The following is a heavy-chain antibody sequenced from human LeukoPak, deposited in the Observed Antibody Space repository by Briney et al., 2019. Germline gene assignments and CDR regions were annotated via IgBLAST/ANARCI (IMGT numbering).Heavy chain of an antibody. CDR1: GFTFSNYW. V-gene: IGHV3-15*01. CDR3: TTDLNSSGWYVGY. D-gene: IGHD6-19*01. Sequence: GGSLRLSCAASGFTFSNYWVSWFRQAPGKGLEWVGRIKSKTDGGTTDYAAPVKGRFTISRDDSKNTLYLQMNSLKTEDTAVYYCTTDLNSSGWYVGYWGQGTLVTVSS. CDR2: IKSKTDGGTT. J-gene: IGHJ4*02.